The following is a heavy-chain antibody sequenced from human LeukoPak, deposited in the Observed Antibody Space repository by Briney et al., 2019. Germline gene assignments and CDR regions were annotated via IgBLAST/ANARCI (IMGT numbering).Heavy chain of an antibody. V-gene: IGHV3-9*01. D-gene: IGHD6-13*01. CDR1: GFTFDDYA. J-gene: IGHJ4*02. Sequence: GGSLRLSCAASGFTFDDYAMHWVRPAPGKGLEWVSGISWNSGSIGYADSVKGRFTISRDNAKNSLYLQMNSLKPEDTAVYYCARVAEAAAFDSWGQGTLVTVSS. CDR3: ARVAEAAAFDS. CDR2: ISWNSGSI.